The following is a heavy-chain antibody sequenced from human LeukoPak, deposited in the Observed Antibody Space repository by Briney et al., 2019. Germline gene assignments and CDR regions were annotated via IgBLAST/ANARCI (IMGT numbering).Heavy chain of an antibody. J-gene: IGHJ4*02. V-gene: IGHV3-23*01. CDR2: ISGSGGST. CDR1: GFTFSSYA. Sequence: SGGSLRLSCAASGFTFSSYAMSWVRQAPGKGLEWVSAISGSGGSTYYADSVKGRFTISRDNSKNTLYLQMNSLRAEDTAVYYCARYRTQWLVPEYYFDYWGQGTLVTVSS. D-gene: IGHD6-19*01. CDR3: ARYRTQWLVPEYYFDY.